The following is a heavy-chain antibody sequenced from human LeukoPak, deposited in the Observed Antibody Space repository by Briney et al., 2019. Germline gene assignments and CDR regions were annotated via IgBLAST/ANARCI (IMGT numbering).Heavy chain of an antibody. J-gene: IGHJ6*02. CDR3: ARDLSWRAVSATNYYGMDV. Sequence: GGSLRLSCAASGFTFSSYSINWVRQAPGKGLEWVSCVSSTSSFIYYADSVKGRFTISRDNAKNSLYLQMNSLRAEDTAVYYCARDLSWRAVSATNYYGMDVWGQGTTVTVSS. CDR1: GFTFSSYS. V-gene: IGHV3-21*01. D-gene: IGHD6-19*01. CDR2: VSSTSSFI.